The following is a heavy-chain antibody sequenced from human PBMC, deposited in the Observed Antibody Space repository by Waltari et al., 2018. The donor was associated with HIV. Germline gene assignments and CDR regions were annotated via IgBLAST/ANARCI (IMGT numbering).Heavy chain of an antibody. D-gene: IGHD4-17*01. V-gene: IGHV4-30-2*01. CDR3: ARDRLSGTTRGGYYYGLDV. CDR2: NHQRWNP. Sequence: QLQLQESGSGLVKPSQTLSLTCAVSGGSISSGGYSWTWIRPPPGKGLGWIGYNHQRWNPLYHPSPQSRVTISLNKAKNQFSPKLGAVAPADTAVDYCARDRLSGTTRGGYYYGLDVWGQGTTVTVSS. CDR1: GGSISSGGYS. J-gene: IGHJ6*02.